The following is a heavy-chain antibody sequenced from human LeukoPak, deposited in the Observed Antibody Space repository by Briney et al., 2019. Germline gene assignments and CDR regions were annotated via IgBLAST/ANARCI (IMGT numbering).Heavy chain of an antibody. D-gene: IGHD3-22*01. CDR1: GGSISSYY. J-gene: IGHJ4*02. V-gene: IGHV4-59*01. Sequence: SETLSLTCTVSGGSISSYYWSRIRQPPGKGLEWIGYIYYSGATDYNPSLKSRVTISLDTSKNQFSLRLSSVTAADTAVYFCARGRDYFDRPFDYWGQGTLVTVSS. CDR3: ARGRDYFDRPFDY. CDR2: IYYSGAT.